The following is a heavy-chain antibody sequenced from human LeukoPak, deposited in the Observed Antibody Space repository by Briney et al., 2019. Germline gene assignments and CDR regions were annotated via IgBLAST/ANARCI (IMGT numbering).Heavy chain of an antibody. CDR1: GFTFSSYE. CDR2: ISSSGSTI. CDR3: AREGLYYFDY. J-gene: IGHJ4*02. Sequence: GGSLRLSCAASGFTFSSYEMNWVRQAPGKGLEWVSYISSSGSTIYYADSVKGRFTISRDNAKNSLYLQMNSLRAEDTAVYYCAREGLYYFDYWGQGTLVTVSS. V-gene: IGHV3-48*03. D-gene: IGHD6-19*01.